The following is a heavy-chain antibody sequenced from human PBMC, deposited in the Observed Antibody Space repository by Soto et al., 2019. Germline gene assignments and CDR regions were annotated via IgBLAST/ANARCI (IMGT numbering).Heavy chain of an antibody. CDR2: LTGSGGSA. J-gene: IGHJ5*02. D-gene: IGHD3-3*01. CDR3: AKWLSVSGVILGS. V-gene: IGHV3-23*01. CDR1: GFTFSSYT. Sequence: EVQLLESGGGLVLPGGSLRLSCAASGFTFSSYTMSWVRQAPGKGLKWVSSLTGSGGSAYYADSVKGRFTISRDNYTSSLYMQSISLRAGGTAVYYCAKWLSVSGVILGSWGQRTLVTVSS.